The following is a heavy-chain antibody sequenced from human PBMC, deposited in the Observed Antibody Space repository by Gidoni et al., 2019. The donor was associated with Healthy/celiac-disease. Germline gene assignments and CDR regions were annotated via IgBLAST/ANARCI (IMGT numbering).Heavy chain of an antibody. J-gene: IGHJ5*02. Sequence: EVQLVESAGGLVPPGGSLRLSCAASGFTFSSYAMRWVRQAPGNGLECGSAISGSGGSTYYADTVKVRVTISRDNSKNTLYLQMNSLRAEDTAVYYCAKDLGGSGSYYIAYNWFDPWGQGTLVTVSS. D-gene: IGHD3-10*01. CDR2: ISGSGGST. CDR1: GFTFSSYA. CDR3: AKDLGGSGSYYIAYNWFDP. V-gene: IGHV3-23*04.